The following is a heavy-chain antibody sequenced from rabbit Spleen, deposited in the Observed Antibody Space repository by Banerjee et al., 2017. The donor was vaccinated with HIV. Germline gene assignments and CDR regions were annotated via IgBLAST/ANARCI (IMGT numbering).Heavy chain of an antibody. J-gene: IGHJ6*01. CDR2: IAGSSSGFT. V-gene: IGHV1S45*01. CDR3: AGDTGSSFSSYDIDL. D-gene: IGHD8-1*01. Sequence: QEQLEESGGDLVKPGASLTLTCTASGFSFSSRDYMCWVRQAPGKGLEWISCIAGSSSGFTYSAGWSTGRFSISNTSSTTVTLQITSLPAAATTAYFCAGDTGSSFSSYDIDLWGQGTLVTVS. CDR1: GFSFSSRDY.